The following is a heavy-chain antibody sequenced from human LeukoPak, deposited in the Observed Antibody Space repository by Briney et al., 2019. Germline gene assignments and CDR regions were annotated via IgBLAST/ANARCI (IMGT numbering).Heavy chain of an antibody. J-gene: IGHJ4*02. V-gene: IGHV3-23*01. D-gene: IGHD3-10*01. Sequence: AGGSLRLSCAASGFTFSSYAMSWVRQAPGKGLQWVSAISGSSGRTDYADSVKGRFTISRDNSKNTLYLQMGSLRPEDMAVYYCARGRDTMVRGVMNYWGQGTLVTVSS. CDR1: GFTFSSYA. CDR3: ARGRDTMVRGVMNY. CDR2: ISGSSGRT.